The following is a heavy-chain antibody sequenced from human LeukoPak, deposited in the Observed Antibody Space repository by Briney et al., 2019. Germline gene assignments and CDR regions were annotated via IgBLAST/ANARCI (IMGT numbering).Heavy chain of an antibody. CDR3: ARGPRGFDP. CDR2: IYSGSST. V-gene: IGHV3-53*01. CDR1: GFTVSSNH. J-gene: IGHJ5*02. Sequence: GGSLRLSCVASGFTVSSNHMNWVRQAPGKGLEWVSVIYSGSSTDYADSVKGRFTISRDNSKNTLYLQMNSLRAEDTAVCYCARGPRGFDPWGQGTLVTVSS.